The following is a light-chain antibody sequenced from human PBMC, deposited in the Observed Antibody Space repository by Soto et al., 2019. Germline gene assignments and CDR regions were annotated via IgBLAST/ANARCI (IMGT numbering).Light chain of an antibody. J-gene: IGKJ3*01. CDR1: QSVSSSY. V-gene: IGKV3-20*01. CDR3: QQYGRSPLT. Sequence: EIVLTQSPGTLSLSPGERATLSCRASQSVSSSYLAWYQQKPGQAPRLLIYGASSTATGIPDRFSGSGSGTDFTLTISRLEPEDCAVYYCQQYGRSPLTFGPGTKVDIK. CDR2: GAS.